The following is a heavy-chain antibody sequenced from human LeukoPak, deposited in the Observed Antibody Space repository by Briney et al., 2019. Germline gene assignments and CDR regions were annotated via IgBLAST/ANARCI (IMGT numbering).Heavy chain of an antibody. D-gene: IGHD6-13*01. CDR2: IYHSGST. Sequence: SETLSLTCAVSGGSISSSNWWSWVRQPPGKGLEWIGEIYHSGSTNYNPSLKSRVTISVDKSKNQFSLKLSSVTAADTAVYYCARESWYSSTSDAFDIWGQGTVVTVSS. CDR1: GGSISSSNW. V-gene: IGHV4-4*02. CDR3: ARESWYSSTSDAFDI. J-gene: IGHJ3*02.